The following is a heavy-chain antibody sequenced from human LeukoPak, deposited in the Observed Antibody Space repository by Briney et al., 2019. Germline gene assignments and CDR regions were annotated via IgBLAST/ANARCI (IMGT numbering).Heavy chain of an antibody. CDR3: ARDWGSSGWYNWFDP. CDR1: GFTFRDYP. V-gene: IGHV3-64*04. CDR2: ISSAGGTT. J-gene: IGHJ5*02. D-gene: IGHD6-19*01. Sequence: GGSLRLSCSASGFTFRDYPIHWVRQAPGEGLQYVSAISSAGGTTYYADSVRGRFTISRDNSENTLYLQMNSLRVEDTAVYYCARDWGSSGWYNWFDPWGQGTLVTVSS.